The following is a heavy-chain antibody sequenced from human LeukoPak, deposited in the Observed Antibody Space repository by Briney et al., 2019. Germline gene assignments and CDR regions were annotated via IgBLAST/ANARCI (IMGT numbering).Heavy chain of an antibody. J-gene: IGHJ6*04. Sequence: GGSLRLSCVASGFTFSSYEMTWVRQAPGKGLEWVSYISSSGSTIYYADSVKGRFTISRDNAKNSLYLQMNSLRAEDTAVYYCAELGITMIGGVWGKGTTVTISS. CDR3: AELGITMIGGV. D-gene: IGHD3-10*02. CDR1: GFTFSSYE. CDR2: ISSSGSTI. V-gene: IGHV3-48*03.